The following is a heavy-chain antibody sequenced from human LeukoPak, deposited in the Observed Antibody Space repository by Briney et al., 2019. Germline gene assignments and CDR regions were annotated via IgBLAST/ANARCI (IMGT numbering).Heavy chain of an antibody. CDR3: ARVLSGGGYYYNYMDV. CDR2: IYSSGST. D-gene: IGHD2-15*01. Sequence: SETLSLTCTVSGGSLSSYYWIWIRQPAGQGLEWIGRIYSSGSTDYNPSLKSRVTMSIDTSKNQFSLKLSSVTAADTAVYYCARVLSGGGYYYNYMDVWGKGTTVTVSS. J-gene: IGHJ6*03. CDR1: GGSLSSYY. V-gene: IGHV4-4*07.